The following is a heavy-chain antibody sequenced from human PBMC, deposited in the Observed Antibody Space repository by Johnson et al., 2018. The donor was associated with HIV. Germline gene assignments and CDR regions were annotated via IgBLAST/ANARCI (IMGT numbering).Heavy chain of an antibody. Sequence: QVQLVESGGGVVQPGRSLRLSCAASGFTFSNYAMHWVRQVPGKGLEWVAIISFDGSNKYYADSVKGRFTISRDNSKNTLYLQMNSLRAEDTAVYYCAKVGGRHDYGDYLGAFDIWGQGTMVTVSS. J-gene: IGHJ3*02. CDR1: GFTFSNYA. D-gene: IGHD4-17*01. V-gene: IGHV3-30*04. CDR2: ISFDGSNK. CDR3: AKVGGRHDYGDYLGAFDI.